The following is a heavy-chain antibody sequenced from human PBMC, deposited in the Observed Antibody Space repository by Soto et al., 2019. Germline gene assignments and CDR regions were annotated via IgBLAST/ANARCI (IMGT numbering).Heavy chain of an antibody. CDR1: GGSISSSSYY. CDR2: IYYSGST. Sequence: PSETLSLTCTVSGGSISSSSYYWGWIRQPPGKGLEWIGSIYYSGSTYYNPSLKSRVAISVDTPKNQFSLKLSSVTAADTAVYYCARGYSGYDRRFYYDSSGYYLSFFDYWGQGTLVTVSS. CDR3: ARGYSGYDRRFYYDSSGYYLSFFDY. D-gene: IGHD3-22*01. J-gene: IGHJ4*02. V-gene: IGHV4-39*01.